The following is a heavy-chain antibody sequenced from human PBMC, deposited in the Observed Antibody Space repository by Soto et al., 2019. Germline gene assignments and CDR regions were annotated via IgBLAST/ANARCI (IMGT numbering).Heavy chain of an antibody. V-gene: IGHV3-66*01. CDR2: IYSGGST. J-gene: IGHJ6*03. D-gene: IGHD2-2*01. Sequence: PGGSLRLSCAASGFTVSSNYMTWVRQAPGKGLEWVSVIYSGGSTYHADSVKGRFTISRDNSKNTLYLQMNSLRAEDTAVYYCARDSEYCSSTSCYIYYYYMDVWGEGTTVTVSS. CDR3: ARDSEYCSSTSCYIYYYYMDV. CDR1: GFTVSSNY.